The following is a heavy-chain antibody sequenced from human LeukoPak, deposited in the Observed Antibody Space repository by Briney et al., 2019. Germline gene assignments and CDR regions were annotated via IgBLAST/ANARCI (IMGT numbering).Heavy chain of an antibody. Sequence: PSETLSLTCAVSGGSISSNNWWSWVRQPPGKGLEWIGEIYHSGNANYNPSLKSRVTISVDKSKNQFSLILSSVTAADTAVYYCARDVGARLPGFWGQGTLVTVSS. D-gene: IGHD6-6*01. CDR2: IYHSGNA. J-gene: IGHJ4*02. CDR1: GGSISSNNW. V-gene: IGHV4-4*02. CDR3: ARDVGARLPGF.